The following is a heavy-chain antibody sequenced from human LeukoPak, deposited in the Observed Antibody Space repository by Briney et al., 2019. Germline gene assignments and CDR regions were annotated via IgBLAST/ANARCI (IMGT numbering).Heavy chain of an antibody. D-gene: IGHD2-15*01. CDR1: GYTFTSYD. V-gene: IGHV1-8*01. Sequence: EASVRVSCKASGYTFTSYDINWVRQATGQGLEWMGWMNPNSGNTGYAQKFQGRVTMTRNTSISTAYMELSSLRSEDTAVYYCARGKRWSATYYYYMDVWGKGTTVTVSS. CDR3: ARGKRWSATYYYYMDV. J-gene: IGHJ6*03. CDR2: MNPNSGNT.